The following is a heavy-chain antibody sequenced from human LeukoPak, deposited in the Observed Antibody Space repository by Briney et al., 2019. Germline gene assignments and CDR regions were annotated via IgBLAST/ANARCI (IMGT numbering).Heavy chain of an antibody. CDR3: AREISGGTYPWGYSDC. D-gene: IGHD7-27*01. CDR1: GFTVSTNY. J-gene: IGHJ4*02. V-gene: IGHV3-53*01. CDR2: IYSGGST. Sequence: QPGGSLRLSCAASGFTVSTNYMSWVRQTPGKGLEWVSVIYSGGSTYYADSVKGRFTISRDNSKNTLYLQMNSLRAEDTAVYYCAREISGGTYPWGYSDCWGQGTLVTVSS.